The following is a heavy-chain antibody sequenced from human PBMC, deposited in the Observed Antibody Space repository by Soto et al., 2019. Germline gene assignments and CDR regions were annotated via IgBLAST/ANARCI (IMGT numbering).Heavy chain of an antibody. CDR2: ISSSSSYI. CDR1: GFTFSSYS. V-gene: IGHV3-21*01. J-gene: IGHJ4*02. Sequence: GGSLRLSCAASGFTFSSYSMNWVRQAPGKGLEWVSSISSSSSYIYYADSVKGRFTISRDNAKNSLYLQMNSLRAEDTAVYYCARGRLGYYDSSGYHWGQGTLVTVSS. CDR3: ARGRLGYYDSSGYH. D-gene: IGHD3-22*01.